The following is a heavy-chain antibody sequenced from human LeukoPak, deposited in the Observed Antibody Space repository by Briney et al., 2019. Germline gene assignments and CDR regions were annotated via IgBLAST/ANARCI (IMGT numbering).Heavy chain of an antibody. CDR2: INHSGST. CDR1: GGSFSGYY. D-gene: IGHD5-18*01. V-gene: IGHV4-34*01. Sequence: SETLSLTCAVYGGSFSGYYWSWIRQPPGKGLEWIGEINHSGSTNYNPSLKSRVTISVDTSKNQFSLKLSSVTAADTAVYYCARAPPRARLGGHSYGSYWGQGTLVTVSS. J-gene: IGHJ4*02. CDR3: ARAPPRARLGGHSYGSY.